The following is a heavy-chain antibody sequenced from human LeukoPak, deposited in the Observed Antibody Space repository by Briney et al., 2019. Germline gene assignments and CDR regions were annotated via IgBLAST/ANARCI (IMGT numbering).Heavy chain of an antibody. J-gene: IGHJ4*02. CDR3: ARRSSCSGGSCYSGLPTFDY. CDR2: INTNTGNP. D-gene: IGHD2-15*01. CDR1: GYTFTSYA. Sequence: GASVKVSCKASGYTFTSYAMNWVRQAPGQELEWMGWINTNTGNPTYAQGFTGRFVFSLDTSVSTAYLQISSLKAEDTAVYYCARRSSCSGGSCYSGLPTFDYWGQGTLVTVSS. V-gene: IGHV7-4-1*02.